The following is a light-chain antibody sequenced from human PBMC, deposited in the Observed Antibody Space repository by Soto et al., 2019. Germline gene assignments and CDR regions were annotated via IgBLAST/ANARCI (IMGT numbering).Light chain of an antibody. V-gene: IGLV3-21*04. CDR2: DDS. Sequence: SYELTQPPSVSVAPGKTVKITCGGNNIGSKSVHWYQQKPGQAPVLGIYDDSDRPSGIPERFSGSNSGNTATLTISRVEAGDEADYYCQVWDSSSDHVIFGGGTQLTVL. CDR1: NIGSKS. CDR3: QVWDSSSDHVI. J-gene: IGLJ2*01.